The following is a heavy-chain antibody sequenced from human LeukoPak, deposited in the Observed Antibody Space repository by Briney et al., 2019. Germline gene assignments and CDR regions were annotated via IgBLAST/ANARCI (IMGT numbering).Heavy chain of an antibody. CDR1: GYTFTSYD. Sequence: ASVKVSCKASGYTFTSYDINWVRQATGQGLEWMGWMNPNSSNTGYAQKFQGRVTMTRNSYISTAYMELSSLRSEDTAVYYCARAYYDFWSGGYYYYGMDVWGQGTTVTVSS. J-gene: IGHJ6*02. CDR3: ARAYYDFWSGGYYYYGMDV. V-gene: IGHV1-8*01. CDR2: MNPNSSNT. D-gene: IGHD3-3*01.